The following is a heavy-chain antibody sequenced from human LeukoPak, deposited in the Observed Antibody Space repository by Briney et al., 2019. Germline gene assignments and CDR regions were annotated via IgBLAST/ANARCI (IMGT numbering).Heavy chain of an antibody. Sequence: GESLKISCNGSGYSFTTYWIGWVRQLPGEGLEWMGIIYPGDSESRYSLSLQGQVTISVDKSISTAYLQWSSLEASDTAIYYCARHRIPGSHDAFDIWGQGTMVTVSS. D-gene: IGHD2-15*01. J-gene: IGHJ3*02. CDR2: IYPGDSES. CDR1: GYSFTTYW. V-gene: IGHV5-51*01. CDR3: ARHRIPGSHDAFDI.